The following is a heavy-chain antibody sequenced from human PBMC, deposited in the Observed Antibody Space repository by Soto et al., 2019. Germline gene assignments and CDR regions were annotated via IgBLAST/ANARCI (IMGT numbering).Heavy chain of an antibody. J-gene: IGHJ6*02. D-gene: IGHD1-26*01. CDR3: ARGTRSGSYYYYGLDV. Sequence: QVQLVQSGADVKKPGSSVKVSCKASGGTSSSYAISWVRQAPGQGLEWMGGIIPIFGTTNYARRFQGRVTITADKSTSTAYMELRSLRSEDTAVYYCARGTRSGSYYYYGLDVWGQGTTVTVSS. V-gene: IGHV1-69*06. CDR2: IIPIFGTT. CDR1: GGTSSSYA.